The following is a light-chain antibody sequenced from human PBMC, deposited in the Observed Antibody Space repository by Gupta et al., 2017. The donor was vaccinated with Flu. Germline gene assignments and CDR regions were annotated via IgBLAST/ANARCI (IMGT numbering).Light chain of an antibody. CDR3: QQYNTYSQIT. Sequence: DTDMTQSLYTLSVSVGDRVTITCRASQRVSTSLAWYQQKPGKAPKLLISRASNLESGVPSRFSGSGSGTEFALTISSVQPDDFATYYCQQYNTYSQITFGGGTKIEIK. CDR1: QRVSTS. CDR2: RAS. V-gene: IGKV1-5*03. J-gene: IGKJ4*02.